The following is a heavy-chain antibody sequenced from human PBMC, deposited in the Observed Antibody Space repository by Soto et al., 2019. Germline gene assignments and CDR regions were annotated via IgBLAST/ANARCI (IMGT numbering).Heavy chain of an antibody. D-gene: IGHD3-10*01. CDR2: INPSGGST. V-gene: IGHV1-46*03. Sequence: ASLKVSCKASGYTFTSYYMHWVRQAPGQGLEWMGIINPSGGSTSYAQKFQGRVTMTRDTSTSAVYMELSSLRSEDTAVYYCARGASSRGSGSYYNYPLDYWGQGTLVTVSS. J-gene: IGHJ4*02. CDR3: ARGASSRGSGSYYNYPLDY. CDR1: GYTFTSYY.